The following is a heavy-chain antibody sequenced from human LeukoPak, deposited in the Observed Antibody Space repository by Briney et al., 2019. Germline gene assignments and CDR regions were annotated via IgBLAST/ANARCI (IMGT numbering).Heavy chain of an antibody. CDR2: INHSGST. Sequence: PSETLSLTCAVYGGSFSGYYWSWISQPPGKGLEWIGEINHSGSTNYNPSLKSRVTISVDTSKNQFSLKLSSVTAADTAVYYCTSLYSSNWYLGDYWGQGALVTVSS. D-gene: IGHD6-13*01. J-gene: IGHJ4*02. V-gene: IGHV4-34*01. CDR3: TSLYSSNWYLGDY. CDR1: GGSFSGYY.